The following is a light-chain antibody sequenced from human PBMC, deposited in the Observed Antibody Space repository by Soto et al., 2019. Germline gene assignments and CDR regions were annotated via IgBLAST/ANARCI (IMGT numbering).Light chain of an antibody. CDR1: QTISTY. V-gene: IGKV1-39*01. CDR2: AAS. J-gene: IGKJ2*01. Sequence: DIQMTQSPPSLSASVGDRVTITCRASQTISTYLNWYQQKPGKAPKLLIYAASTLQIGVPSRFSGSGPGTDFTLTISSLQPEDFATYYCQQSHGIPYTFGQGTKVESK. CDR3: QQSHGIPYT.